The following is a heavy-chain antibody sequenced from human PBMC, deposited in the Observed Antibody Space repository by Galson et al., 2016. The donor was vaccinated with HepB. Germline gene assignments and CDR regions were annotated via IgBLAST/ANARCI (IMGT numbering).Heavy chain of an antibody. Sequence: PALVKPTQTLTLTCTFSGFSLSTSGVGVGWIRQPPGKALEWLALIYWDDDKRYSPSLKSRLTITKDTSKNQVVLTMTNMNPVDTGTYYCAPRDVRKIAAGTLVVWGQGILVTVSS. CDR2: IYWDDDK. J-gene: IGHJ4*02. V-gene: IGHV2-5*02. CDR3: APRDVRKIAAGTLVV. CDR1: GFSLSTSGVG. D-gene: IGHD6-13*01.